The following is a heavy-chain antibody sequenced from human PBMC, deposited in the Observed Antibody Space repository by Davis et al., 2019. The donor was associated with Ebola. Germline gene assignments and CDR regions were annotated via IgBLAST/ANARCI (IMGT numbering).Heavy chain of an antibody. J-gene: IGHJ6*04. Sequence: PGGSLRLSCKGSGYSFTSYWISWVRQMPGKGLEWMGRIDPSDSYTNYSPSFQGHVTISADKSISTAYMELSSLRSEDTAVYYCARDVGRDYYGMDVWGKGTTVTVSS. CDR2: IDPSDSYT. CDR1: GYSFTSYW. CDR3: ARDVGRDYYGMDV. V-gene: IGHV5-10-1*01.